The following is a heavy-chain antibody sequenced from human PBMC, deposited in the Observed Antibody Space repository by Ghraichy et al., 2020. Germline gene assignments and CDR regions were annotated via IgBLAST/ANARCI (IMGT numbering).Heavy chain of an antibody. CDR3: ARNWGWAFDI. Sequence: ESLNISCVVSGGSITSVPWWSCLRQPPGKGLEWIGEIYLGGSTNYNPSLESRVTMSMDKSKNQFSLKMTSMTAADTAVYYCARNWGWAFDIWGQGTVVTVSS. J-gene: IGHJ3*02. CDR2: IYLGGST. D-gene: IGHD7-27*01. CDR1: GGSITSVPW. V-gene: IGHV4-4*02.